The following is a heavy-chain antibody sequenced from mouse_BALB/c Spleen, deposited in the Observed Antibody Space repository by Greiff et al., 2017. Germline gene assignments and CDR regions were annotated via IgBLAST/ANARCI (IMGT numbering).Heavy chain of an antibody. CDR3: ARDYDYDGPYAMDY. D-gene: IGHD2-4*01. CDR2: IDPYNGGT. Sequence: LVESGPELVKPGASVKVSCKASGYAFTSYNMYWVKQSHGKSLEWIGYIDPYNGGTSYNQKFKGKATLTVDKSSSTAYMHLNSLTSEDSAVYYCARDYDYDGPYAMDYWGQGTSVTVSS. J-gene: IGHJ4*01. V-gene: IGHV1S135*01. CDR1: GYAFTSYN.